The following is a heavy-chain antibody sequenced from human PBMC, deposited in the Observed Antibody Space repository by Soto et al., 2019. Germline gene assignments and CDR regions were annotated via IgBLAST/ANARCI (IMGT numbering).Heavy chain of an antibody. D-gene: IGHD6-6*01. V-gene: IGHV1-69*13. CDR1: GGTFSSYA. Sequence: SVKVSCKASGGTFSSYAISWVRQAPGQGLEWMGGIIPIFGTANYAQKFQGRVTITADESTSTAYMELSSLRSEDTAVYYCARVAPGRYSSSYDYHFDYWGQGTLVTVSS. CDR2: IIPIFGTA. J-gene: IGHJ4*02. CDR3: ARVAPGRYSSSYDYHFDY.